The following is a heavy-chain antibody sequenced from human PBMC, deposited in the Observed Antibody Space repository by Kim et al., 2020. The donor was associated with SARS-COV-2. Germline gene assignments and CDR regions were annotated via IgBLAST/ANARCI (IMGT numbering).Heavy chain of an antibody. D-gene: IGHD2-2*01. V-gene: IGHV4-4*02. J-gene: IGHJ4*02. CDR3: ASISYCSSTSCPRTFDY. CDR1: GGSISSSNW. Sequence: SETLSLTCAVSGGSISSSNWWSWVRQPPGKGLEWIGEIYHSGSTNYNPSLKSRVTISVDKSKNQFSLKLSSVTAADTAVYYCASISYCSSTSCPRTFDYWGQGTLVTVSS. CDR2: IYHSGST.